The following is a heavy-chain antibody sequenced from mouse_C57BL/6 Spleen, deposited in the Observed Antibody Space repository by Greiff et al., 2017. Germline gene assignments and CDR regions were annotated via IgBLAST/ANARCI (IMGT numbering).Heavy chain of an antibody. CDR1: GYTFTSYG. J-gene: IGHJ2*01. Sequence: QVQLQQSGAELARPGASVKLSCKASGYTFTSYGISWVKQRTGQGLEWIGEIYPRSGNTYYNEKFKGKATLTADKSSSTAYMELRSLTSEDSAVYFCAREDGNYPFDYWGQGTTLTVSS. CDR3: AREDGNYPFDY. D-gene: IGHD2-1*01. CDR2: IYPRSGNT. V-gene: IGHV1-81*01.